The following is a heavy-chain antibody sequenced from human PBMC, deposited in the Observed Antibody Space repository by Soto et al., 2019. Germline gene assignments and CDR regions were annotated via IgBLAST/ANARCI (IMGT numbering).Heavy chain of an antibody. CDR1: GFTFDDYA. CDR3: AKGRKYGGNSYFAY. V-gene: IGHV3-43D*03. Sequence: GGSLRLSCAASGFTFDDYAMHWVRQAPGKGLEWVSLISWDGGSTYYADSVKGRFTISRDNSKNSLYLQMNSLRAEDTALYYCAKGRKYGGNSYFAYWGQGTLVTVSS. CDR2: ISWDGGST. D-gene: IGHD2-21*02. J-gene: IGHJ4*02.